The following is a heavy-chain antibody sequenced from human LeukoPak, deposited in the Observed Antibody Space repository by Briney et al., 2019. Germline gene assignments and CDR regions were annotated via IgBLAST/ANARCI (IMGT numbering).Heavy chain of an antibody. V-gene: IGHV3-30-3*01. J-gene: IGHJ4*02. CDR3: ATWPYGSGSYGGIDY. Sequence: PGGSLRLSCTASGFIFSSYAIHWVRQAPGKGLEWVAVISYDGSNKYYADSVKGRFTLSRDNSKNTLYLQMNSLRAEDTAFYHCATWPYGSGSYGGIDYWGQGTLVIVSS. CDR1: GFIFSSYA. CDR2: ISYDGSNK. D-gene: IGHD3-10*01.